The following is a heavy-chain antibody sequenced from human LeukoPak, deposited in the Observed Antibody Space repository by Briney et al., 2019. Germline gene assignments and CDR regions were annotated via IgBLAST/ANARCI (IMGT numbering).Heavy chain of an antibody. Sequence: ETSETLSLTCTVSGGSIRSYYWSWIRQPPGKGLEWIGYIYYSGSTNYNPSLKSRVTISVDTSKNQFSLKLSSVTAADTAVYYRARQGPVAGHFDYWGQGTLVTVSS. CDR2: IYYSGST. CDR1: GGSIRSYY. D-gene: IGHD6-19*01. V-gene: IGHV4-59*08. CDR3: ARQGPVAGHFDY. J-gene: IGHJ4*02.